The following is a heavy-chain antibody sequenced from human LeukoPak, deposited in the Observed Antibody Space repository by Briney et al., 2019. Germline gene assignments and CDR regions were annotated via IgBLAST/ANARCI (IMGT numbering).Heavy chain of an antibody. V-gene: IGHV1-18*01. CDR1: GYTFTSYG. CDR2: ISAYNGNT. J-gene: IGHJ6*02. Sequence: ASVKVSFKAFGYTFTSYGISWVRQAPGQGLEWMGWISAYNGNTNYAQKLQGRVTITTDTSTSTAYMELRSLRSDDTAVYYCASTPPDDILTGYPPKVDVHYGMDVWGQGTTVTVSS. D-gene: IGHD3-9*01. CDR3: ASTPPDDILTGYPPKVDVHYGMDV.